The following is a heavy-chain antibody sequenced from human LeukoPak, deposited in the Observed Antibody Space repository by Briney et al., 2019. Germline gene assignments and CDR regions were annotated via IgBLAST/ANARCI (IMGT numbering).Heavy chain of an antibody. CDR3: TTDPDIVVVPAPKGAFDI. CDR2: IKSKTDGGTT. Sequence: PGGSLRLSCAASGFTFSNAWMSWVRQAPGKGLEWVGRIKSKTDGGTTDYAAPVKGRFTISRDDSKNTLYLQMNGLKTEDTAVYYCTTDPDIVVVPAPKGAFDIWGQGTMVTVSS. CDR1: GFTFSNAW. V-gene: IGHV3-15*01. D-gene: IGHD2-2*01. J-gene: IGHJ3*02.